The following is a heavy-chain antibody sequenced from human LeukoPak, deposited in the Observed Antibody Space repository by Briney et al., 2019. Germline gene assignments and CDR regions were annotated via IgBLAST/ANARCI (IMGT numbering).Heavy chain of an antibody. J-gene: IGHJ3*02. V-gene: IGHV4-34*01. CDR1: GGSFSGYY. CDR3: ARFSSSWFLDAFDI. Sequence: PSETLSLTCAVYGGSFSGYYWSWIRQPPGKGLEWIGEINHSGSTNYNPSLKSRVTISVDTSKNQFSLKLSSVTAADTAVYYRARFSSSWFLDAFDIWGQGTMVTVSS. CDR2: INHSGST. D-gene: IGHD6-13*01.